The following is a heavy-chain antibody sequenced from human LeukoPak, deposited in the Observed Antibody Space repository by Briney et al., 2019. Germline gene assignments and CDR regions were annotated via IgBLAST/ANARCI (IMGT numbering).Heavy chain of an antibody. D-gene: IGHD6-19*01. J-gene: IGHJ4*02. Sequence: GGSLRLSCAASGFTFSSYALSWVRQAPGKGLECVSAISGSGGSTYSADSLKGRFTVSRDNSKNTLYLQINSLRTDDTAVFYCARGGLGSAFDNWGQGTLVTVSS. CDR1: GFTFSSYA. V-gene: IGHV3-23*01. CDR2: ISGSGGST. CDR3: ARGGLGSAFDN.